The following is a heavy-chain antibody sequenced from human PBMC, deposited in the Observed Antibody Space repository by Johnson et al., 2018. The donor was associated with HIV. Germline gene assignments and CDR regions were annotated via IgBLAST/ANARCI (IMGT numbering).Heavy chain of an antibody. V-gene: IGHV3-20*04. CDR2: INWNGGRT. Sequence: VQLVESGGGVVRPGGSLRLSCAASGLKFDDYGMSWVRQAPGKGLEWVSGINWNGGRTGYADSVKGRFTISRDNAKNSLYLQVNSLRAEDTAVYYCARDLGNWDSPRSAFDIWGQGTMVTVSS. CDR3: ARDLGNWDSPRSAFDI. D-gene: IGHD1/OR15-1a*01. J-gene: IGHJ3*02. CDR1: GLKFDDYG.